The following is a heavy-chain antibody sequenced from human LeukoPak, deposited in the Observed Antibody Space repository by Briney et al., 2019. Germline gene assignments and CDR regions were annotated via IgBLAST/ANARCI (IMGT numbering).Heavy chain of an antibody. CDR2: IKQDGSEK. V-gene: IGHV3-7*01. CDR3: TRDSPNWNDGAYYYYGMDV. J-gene: IGHJ6*02. D-gene: IGHD1-1*01. Sequence: GSLRLSCAASGFTFSNYWMSWVRQAPGKGLEWVANIKQDGSEKYYVDSVKGRFTISRDNAKNSLYLQMNSLRAEDTAVYYCTRDSPNWNDGAYYYYGMDVWGRGTTVIVSS. CDR1: GFTFSNYW.